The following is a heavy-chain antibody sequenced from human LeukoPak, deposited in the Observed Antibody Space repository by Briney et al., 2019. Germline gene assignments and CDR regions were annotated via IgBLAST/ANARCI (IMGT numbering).Heavy chain of an antibody. Sequence: ASVKVSCKASGYTFTSYGISWVRQAPGQGLEWMGWISAYNGNTNYAQKLQGRVTMTTDTSTSTAYMELRSLRSDDTAVYYCARDFPTYYDFWSGRGYFDYWGQGTLVTVSS. CDR2: ISAYNGNT. V-gene: IGHV1-18*01. D-gene: IGHD3-3*01. CDR3: ARDFPTYYDFWSGRGYFDY. J-gene: IGHJ4*02. CDR1: GYTFTSYG.